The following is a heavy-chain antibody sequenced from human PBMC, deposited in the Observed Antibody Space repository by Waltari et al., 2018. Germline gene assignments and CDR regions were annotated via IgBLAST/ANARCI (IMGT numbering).Heavy chain of an antibody. J-gene: IGHJ6*02. Sequence: EVQLVESGGGLVQPGGSLRLSCAASGFPFSSYWMHWVRQAPGRGLVWVSRINRDGSSTSYADSVKGRFTISRDNAKNTLYLQMNSLRAEDTAVYYCASQYSSGFYYYYYGMDVWGQGTTVTVSS. D-gene: IGHD6-19*01. V-gene: IGHV3-74*01. CDR3: ASQYSSGFYYYYYGMDV. CDR1: GFPFSSYW. CDR2: INRDGSST.